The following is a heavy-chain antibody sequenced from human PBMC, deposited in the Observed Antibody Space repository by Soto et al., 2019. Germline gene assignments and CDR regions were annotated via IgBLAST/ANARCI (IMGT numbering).Heavy chain of an antibody. Sequence: QAQLVQSGGEMRKPGASVKVSCKASGYTFSTYGITWVRQAPGQGLEWMGWNNPLKGDTNSAARFQDRLTMTTDTSTRTAYMELRSLTSDDTAVYYCARVKVPAAILGAFDLWGQGTGVTVS. D-gene: IGHD2-2*02. CDR1: GYTFSTYG. J-gene: IGHJ3*01. CDR3: ARVKVPAAILGAFDL. V-gene: IGHV1-18*01. CDR2: NNPLKGDT.